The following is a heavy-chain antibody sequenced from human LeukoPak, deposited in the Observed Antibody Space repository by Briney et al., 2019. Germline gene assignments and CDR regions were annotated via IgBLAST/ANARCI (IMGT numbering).Heavy chain of an antibody. D-gene: IGHD2-21*01. Sequence: PSETLSLTCAVYGGSFSGYYWSWIRQPPGKGLEWIEEINHSGSTNYNPSLKSRVTISVDTSKNQFSLKLSSVTAADTAVYYCARNIPVGNYYFDYWGQGVLVTVSS. CDR1: GGSFSGYY. J-gene: IGHJ4*02. CDR2: INHSGST. CDR3: ARNIPVGNYYFDY. V-gene: IGHV4-34*01.